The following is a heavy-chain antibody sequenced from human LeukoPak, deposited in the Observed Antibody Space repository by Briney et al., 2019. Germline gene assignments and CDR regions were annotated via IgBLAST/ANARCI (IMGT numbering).Heavy chain of an antibody. CDR3: ATKDWEYRDN. CDR2: ISGSGGTT. J-gene: IGHJ4*02. CDR1: GFTFATYA. V-gene: IGHV3-23*01. D-gene: IGHD1-26*01. Sequence: GGSLRLSCAASGFTFATYAMTWVRQAPGKGLEWVSGISGSGGTTYYADSVKGRLTISRDNSKNTLYLQMNSLRAEDTAVYYCATKDWEYRDNWGQGTLVTVSS.